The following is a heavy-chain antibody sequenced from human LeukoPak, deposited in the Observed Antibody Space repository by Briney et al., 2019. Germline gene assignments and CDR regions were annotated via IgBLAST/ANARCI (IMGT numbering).Heavy chain of an antibody. V-gene: IGHV4-34*01. D-gene: IGHD3-22*01. CDR2: INHSGST. Sequence: PLETLSLTCAVYGGSFSGYYWSWIRQPPGKGLEWIGEINHSGSTNYNPSLKSRVTISVDTSKNQFSLKLSSVTAADTAVYYCARHLSPYYYDSSGFTSWGQGTLVTVSS. CDR1: GGSFSGYY. CDR3: ARHLSPYYYDSSGFTS. J-gene: IGHJ4*02.